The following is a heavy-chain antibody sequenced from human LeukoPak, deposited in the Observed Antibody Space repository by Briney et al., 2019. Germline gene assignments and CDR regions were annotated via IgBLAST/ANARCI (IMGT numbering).Heavy chain of an antibody. V-gene: IGHV3-43*01. J-gene: IGHJ6*03. CDR3: AKAGYCSSTSCFTYYYYYMDV. D-gene: IGHD2-2*01. CDR2: ISWDGGST. Sequence: GGSLRLSCAASGFTFDDYTMHWVRQAPGKGLEWVSLISWDGGSTYYADSVKGRLTISRDNSKNSLYLQMNSLRTEDTALYYCAKAGYCSSTSCFTYYYYYMDVWGKGTTVTVSS. CDR1: GFTFDDYT.